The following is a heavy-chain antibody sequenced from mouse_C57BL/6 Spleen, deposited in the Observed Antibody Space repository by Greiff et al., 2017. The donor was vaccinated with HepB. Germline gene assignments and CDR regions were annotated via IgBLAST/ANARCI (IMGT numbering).Heavy chain of an antibody. CDR3: AREFTTVGAMDY. V-gene: IGHV1-26*01. CDR2: INPNNGGT. CDR1: GYTFTDYY. Sequence: EVQLQQSGPELVKPGASVKISCKASGYTFTDYYMNWVKQSHGKSLEWIGDINPNNGGTSYNQKFKGKATLTVDKSSSTAYMELRSLTSEDSAVYYCAREFTTVGAMDYWGQGTLVTVSS. D-gene: IGHD1-1*01. J-gene: IGHJ4*01.